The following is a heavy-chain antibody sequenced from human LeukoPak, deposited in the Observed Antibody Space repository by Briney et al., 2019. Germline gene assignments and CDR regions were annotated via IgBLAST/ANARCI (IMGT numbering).Heavy chain of an antibody. CDR1: GFTLNNYA. Sequence: GGSLRLSCAASGFTLNNYAMNWVRQAPGKGLEWVSGISGSGYTTYYADSVRGRFSISRDNSRNTLSLQMSSLRAEDTAVYYCAKARSLTCGGDCYQIDYWGQGTLVIVSS. CDR2: ISGSGYTT. CDR3: AKARSLTCGGDCYQIDY. D-gene: IGHD2-21*02. J-gene: IGHJ4*02. V-gene: IGHV3-23*01.